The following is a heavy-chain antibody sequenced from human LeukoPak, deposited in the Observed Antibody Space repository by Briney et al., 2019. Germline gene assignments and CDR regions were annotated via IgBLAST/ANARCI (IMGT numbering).Heavy chain of an antibody. D-gene: IGHD2-2*01. Sequence: GGSLRLSCAASGFTFSSYWMSWVRQAPGKGLEWVANIEQDGSEKYYVDSVKGRFTISRDNAKNSLYLQMNSLRAEDTAVYYCARGYCSSTSCYGRLYYFDYWGQGTLVTVSS. V-gene: IGHV3-7*01. CDR1: GFTFSSYW. CDR3: ARGYCSSTSCYGRLYYFDY. J-gene: IGHJ4*02. CDR2: IEQDGSEK.